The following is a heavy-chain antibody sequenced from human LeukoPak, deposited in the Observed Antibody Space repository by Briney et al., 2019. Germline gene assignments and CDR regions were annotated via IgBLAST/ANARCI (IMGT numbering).Heavy chain of an antibody. D-gene: IGHD2-21*02. V-gene: IGHV3-23*01. Sequence: GGSLRLSCAASGFTFSSYAMSWVRQALGKGLEWVSAISGSGGSTYYADSVKGRFTISRDNSKNTLYLQMNSLRAEDTAVYYCAKPVYCGGDCYTYYFDYWGQGTLVTVSS. CDR3: AKPVYCGGDCYTYYFDY. CDR1: GFTFSSYA. J-gene: IGHJ4*02. CDR2: ISGSGGST.